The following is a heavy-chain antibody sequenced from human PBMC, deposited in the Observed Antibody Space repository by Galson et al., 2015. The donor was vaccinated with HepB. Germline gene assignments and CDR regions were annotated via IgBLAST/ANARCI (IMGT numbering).Heavy chain of an antibody. D-gene: IGHD3-16*01. J-gene: IGHJ5*02. V-gene: IGHV3-48*03. CDR3: ATDGLQGEGGNWFDP. CDR2: ISSSGSTT. CDR1: GFTFSNYE. Sequence: SLRLSCAASGFTFSNYEMNWVRQAPGKGLEWVSYISSSGSTTYYADSMKGRFTISRDNAKNSLFLQMNSLRAEDTAVYYCATDGLQGEGGNWFDPWGQGTLVTVSS.